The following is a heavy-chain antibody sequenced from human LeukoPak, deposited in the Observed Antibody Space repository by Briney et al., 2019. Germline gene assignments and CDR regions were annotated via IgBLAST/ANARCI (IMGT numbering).Heavy chain of an antibody. J-gene: IGHJ4*02. D-gene: IGHD3-16*02. CDR3: ARHMITFGGVIGSGFDY. V-gene: IGHV4-34*01. CDR1: GGSFSGYY. Sequence: SETLSLTCAVYGGSFSGYYWSWIRQPPGKGLEWIGEINHSGSTNYNPSLKSRVTISVDTSKNQFSLKLSSVTAADTAVYYCARHMITFGGVIGSGFDYWGQGTLVTVSS. CDR2: INHSGST.